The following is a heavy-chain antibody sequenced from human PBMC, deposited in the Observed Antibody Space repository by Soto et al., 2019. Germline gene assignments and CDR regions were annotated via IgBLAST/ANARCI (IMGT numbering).Heavy chain of an antibody. CDR1: GGTFSTYS. J-gene: IGHJ6*02. V-gene: IGHV1-69*01. D-gene: IGHD1-20*01. CDR3: ARGGRYPNSSYYYGMDV. Sequence: QVQLVQSGAEVKKPGSSVKVSCKASGGTFSTYSISWVRQAPGQGLEWMGGSHPIFGTSKYAQHFQGRVTIPADESTSTAYMELSSLRSDDTAVYYCARGGRYPNSSYYYGMDVWGQGTTVTVSS. CDR2: SHPIFGTS.